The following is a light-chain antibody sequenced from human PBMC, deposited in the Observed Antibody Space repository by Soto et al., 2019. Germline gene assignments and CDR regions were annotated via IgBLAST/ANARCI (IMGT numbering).Light chain of an antibody. CDR3: QQYTNYLTWT. Sequence: DIQMTQSPSTLSASVGDRVTITCRASQSISRWLVWYQQKPGQAPKVLIYDASILASGVPSRFSGSGSGTEFTLTSSSLLQDDFATFYCQQYTNYLTWTFGQGTKVEIK. CDR1: QSISRW. V-gene: IGKV1-5*01. CDR2: DAS. J-gene: IGKJ1*01.